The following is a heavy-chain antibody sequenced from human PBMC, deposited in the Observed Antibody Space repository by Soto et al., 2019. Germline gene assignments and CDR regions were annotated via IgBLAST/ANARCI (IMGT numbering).Heavy chain of an antibody. Sequence: SETLSLTCTVSGGSISSTNYYWVRNRQPPGKGLEWIGEVHPSGNTDYNPSLKSRATISVDTSRTHFSLKLNSVTAADTAVYYCSRGDDPYKMGNSWGQGTLVTVSS. D-gene: IGHD1-1*01. J-gene: IGHJ4*02. CDR3: SRGDDPYKMGNS. CDR2: VHPSGNT. V-gene: IGHV4-39*02. CDR1: GGSISSTNYY.